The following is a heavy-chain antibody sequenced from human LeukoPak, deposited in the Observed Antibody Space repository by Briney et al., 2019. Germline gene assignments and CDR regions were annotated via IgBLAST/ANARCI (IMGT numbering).Heavy chain of an antibody. D-gene: IGHD3-22*01. CDR2: LSGSGAST. V-gene: IGHV3-23*01. CDR1: AFTFGNYA. CDR3: AKDRDYYDSSGYLDH. Sequence: GGSLRLSCAASAFTFGNYAMNWVRQAPGKGLEWVSGLSGSGASTYYADSVKGRFTISRDNSKNTLYLQMNRLRAGDTAVYYCAKDRDYYDSSGYLDHWGQGTLVTVSS. J-gene: IGHJ4*02.